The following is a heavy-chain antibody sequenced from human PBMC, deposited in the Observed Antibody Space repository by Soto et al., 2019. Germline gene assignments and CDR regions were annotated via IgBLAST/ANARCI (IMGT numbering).Heavy chain of an antibody. CDR3: ASLLGDVTTFYN. D-gene: IGHD3-10*01. J-gene: IGHJ4*02. CDR1: GFMFSRSW. Sequence: PGGSLRLSCAASGFMFSRSWMSWVRQAPGEGLEWVASISPDGRTPYYVDSVRGRFTISRDNAENSVYLRMNSLRVEDTAIFYCASLLGDVTTFYNWGQGTLVTVSS. V-gene: IGHV3-7*01. CDR2: ISPDGRTP.